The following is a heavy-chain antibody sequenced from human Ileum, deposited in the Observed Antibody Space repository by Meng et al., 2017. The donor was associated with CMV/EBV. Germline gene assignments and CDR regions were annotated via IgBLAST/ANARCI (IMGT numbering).Heavy chain of an antibody. V-gene: IGHV3-7*01. D-gene: IGHD3-9*01. CDR1: GFTFNNYW. J-gene: IGHJ6*02. CDR2: ISQDGSQT. Sequence: GGSLRLSCVASGFTFNNYWMNWVRQAPGKGLEWVADISQDGSQTYYGDSVKGRFTISRDNAKNSLYLQMNSLRAEDTAVYYCAKGDILTGYFYNYYYYYGMDVWGQGTTVTVSS. CDR3: AKGDILTGYFYNYYYYYGMDV.